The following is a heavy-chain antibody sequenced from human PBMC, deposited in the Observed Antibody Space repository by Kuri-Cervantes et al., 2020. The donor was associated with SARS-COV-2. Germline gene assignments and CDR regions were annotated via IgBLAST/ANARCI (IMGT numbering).Heavy chain of an antibody. CDR1: GFTFSDYY. CDR2: ISSSGSTI. Sequence: GESLKISCAASGFTFSDYYMSWIRQAPGKGLEWVSYISSSGSTIYYADSVKGRFTISRDNAKNSLYLQMNSLRAEDTAVYYCASTYYYDSSGYLYFDYWGQGTLVTVSS. CDR3: ASTYYYDSSGYLYFDY. D-gene: IGHD3-22*01. V-gene: IGHV3-11*04. J-gene: IGHJ4*02.